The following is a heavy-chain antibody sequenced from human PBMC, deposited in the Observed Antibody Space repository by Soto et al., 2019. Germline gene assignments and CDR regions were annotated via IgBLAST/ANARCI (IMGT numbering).Heavy chain of an antibody. CDR3: ARGRQVAPSALFRRAGDYSLDV. D-gene: IGHD2-2*01. J-gene: IGHJ6*02. V-gene: IGHV4-34*01. CDR1: GGSFSGYQ. Sequence: LSLTCAVYGGSFSGYQWTWIRQPPGKGLEWIGEINHRGSTNLNPSLGSRVTFLVDTSKNQFSLKLRSVTAADTAVYYCARGRQVAPSALFRRAGDYSLDVWGQGTTVTVSS. CDR2: INHRGST.